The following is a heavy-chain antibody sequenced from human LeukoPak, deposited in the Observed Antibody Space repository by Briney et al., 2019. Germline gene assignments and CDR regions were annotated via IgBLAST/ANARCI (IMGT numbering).Heavy chain of an antibody. V-gene: IGHV3-7*01. CDR1: GFTFSSYW. Sequence: PGGSLRLSCAASGFTFSSYWMSWVRQAPGKGLEWVANIKQDGSEKGYVASVKGRFTISRDDAKRSLYLQMNSLRDEDTAVYYCAREGGENRYFRYYYYGMDVWGQGTTVTVSS. CDR2: IKQDGSEK. D-gene: IGHD3-9*01. CDR3: AREGGENRYFRYYYYGMDV. J-gene: IGHJ6*02.